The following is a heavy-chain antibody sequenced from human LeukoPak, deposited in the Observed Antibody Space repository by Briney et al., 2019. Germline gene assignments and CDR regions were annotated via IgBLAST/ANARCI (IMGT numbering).Heavy chain of an antibody. CDR2: ISGSGGST. D-gene: IGHD2-15*01. CDR1: GFTLRSYA. V-gene: IGHV3-23*01. CDR3: ANGGGGHFDY. J-gene: IGHJ4*02. Sequence: PGGSLRLSCTASGFTLRSYAMSWVRQAPGKGLEWVSGISGSGGSTYYADSVKGRFTISRDNSKNTLYLLMNSLRAEDTAVYYCANGGGGHFDYWGQGTLVTVSS.